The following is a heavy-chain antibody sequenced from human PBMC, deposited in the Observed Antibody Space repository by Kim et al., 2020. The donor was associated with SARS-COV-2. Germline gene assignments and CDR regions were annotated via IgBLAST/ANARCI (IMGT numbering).Heavy chain of an antibody. CDR1: GYTFTGYY. V-gene: IGHV1-2*06. CDR2: INPNSGGT. Sequence: ASVKVSCKASGYTFTGYYMHWVRQAPGQGLEWMGRINPNSGGTNYAQKFQGRVTMTRDTSISTAYMELSRLRSDDTAVYYCARGGNWGYWYFDLWGRGTLVTVSS. CDR3: ARGGNWGYWYFDL. D-gene: IGHD7-27*01. J-gene: IGHJ2*01.